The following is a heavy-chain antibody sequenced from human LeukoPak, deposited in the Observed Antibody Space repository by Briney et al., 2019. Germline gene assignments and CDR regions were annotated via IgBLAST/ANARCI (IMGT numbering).Heavy chain of an antibody. CDR3: ARVKGYSSSWAFRY. CDR1: GYPFTGYY. D-gene: IGHD6-13*01. J-gene: IGHJ4*02. V-gene: IGHV1-2*06. CDR2: INPNSGGT. Sequence: ASVKVSCNASGYPFTGYYMHWVRPAPGPGLEWMGRINPNSGGTNYAQKFQGRVTMTRDTSISTAYMELSRLRSDDTAVYYCARVKGYSSSWAFRYWGQGTLVTVSS.